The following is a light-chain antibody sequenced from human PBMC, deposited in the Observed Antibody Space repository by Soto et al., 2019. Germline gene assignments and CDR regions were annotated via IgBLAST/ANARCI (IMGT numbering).Light chain of an antibody. CDR2: KDS. V-gene: IGKV2-24*01. Sequence: DVVMTQTPLSSPVTLGQPASISCRSSQSLVHSDGNTYLSWLQQRPGQPPRLLMYKDSNRFSGVPDRFSGSEAETDFTLRISRVEPEDVGVYYCLQATHSPWAFGLGTKVDIK. CDR1: QSLVHSDGNTY. J-gene: IGKJ1*01. CDR3: LQATHSPWA.